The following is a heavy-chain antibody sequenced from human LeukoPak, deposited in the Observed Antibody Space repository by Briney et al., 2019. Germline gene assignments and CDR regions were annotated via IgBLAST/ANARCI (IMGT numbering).Heavy chain of an antibody. CDR3: ARALIRSGGSCYGY. CDR2: ISYDGSNK. V-gene: IGHV3-30-3*01. J-gene: IGHJ4*02. Sequence: GGSLRLSCAASGFTFSSYAMHWVRQAPGKGLEWVAVISYDGSNKYYADSVKGRFTISRDNSKNTLYLQMNSLRAEDTAVYYCARALIRSGGSCYGYWGQGTLVTVSS. D-gene: IGHD2-15*01. CDR1: GFTFSSYA.